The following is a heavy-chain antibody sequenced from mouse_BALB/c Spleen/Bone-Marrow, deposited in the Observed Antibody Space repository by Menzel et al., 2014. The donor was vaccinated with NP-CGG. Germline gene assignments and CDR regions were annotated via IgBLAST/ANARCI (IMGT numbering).Heavy chain of an antibody. CDR3: ARDENYYGNYGTMDY. J-gene: IGHJ4*01. CDR1: GFSLTSYG. Sequence: VKVVESGPGLVAPSQSLSITCTVSGFSLTSYGVHWVRQPPGKGLEWLGVIWAGGSTNYNSALMSRLSISKDRSKSEVFLKMNSLETDGTAMDDCARDENYYGNYGTMDYWGQGTSVTVSS. V-gene: IGHV2-9*02. CDR2: IWAGGST. D-gene: IGHD2-1*01.